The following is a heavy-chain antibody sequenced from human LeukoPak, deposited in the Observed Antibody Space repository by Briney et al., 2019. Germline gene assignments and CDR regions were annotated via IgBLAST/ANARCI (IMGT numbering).Heavy chain of an antibody. J-gene: IGHJ3*02. D-gene: IGHD3-16*02. CDR1: GFTFSTYW. Sequence: PGGSLRLSCAASGFTFSTYWMNWVRQAPGKGLEWVANIKQDGGEEYYVDSVKGRFTISRDNAKNSLFLQMNSLRAEDTAVYYCARVIPYAFDIWGQGTMVTVSS. CDR3: ARVIPYAFDI. CDR2: IKQDGGEE. V-gene: IGHV3-7*04.